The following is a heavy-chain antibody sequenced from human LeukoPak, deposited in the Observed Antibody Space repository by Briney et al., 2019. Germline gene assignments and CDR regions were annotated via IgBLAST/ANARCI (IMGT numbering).Heavy chain of an antibody. Sequence: GASVKVSCKASGYTFTGYYMHWVRQAPGQGLEWMGRINPNSGGTNYAQKFQGRVTMTRDTSISTAYMELSMLRSDDTAVYYCARGGGELLWFGELFPFDYWGQGTLVTVSS. D-gene: IGHD3-10*01. CDR2: INPNSGGT. CDR3: ARGGGELLWFGELFPFDY. V-gene: IGHV1-2*06. J-gene: IGHJ4*02. CDR1: GYTFTGYY.